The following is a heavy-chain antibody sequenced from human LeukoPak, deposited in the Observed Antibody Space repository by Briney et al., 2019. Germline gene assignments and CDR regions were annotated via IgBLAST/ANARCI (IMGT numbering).Heavy chain of an antibody. J-gene: IGHJ4*02. CDR2: ISGSGGST. CDR3: AKDGFWDSSGWYYFDY. Sequence: PGGSLRLSCAASGFTFSSYAMSWVRQAPGKGLEWVSAISGSGGSTYYADSVKGRFTISRDNSKNTLYLQMNSLRAEDTAVYYCAKDGFWDSSGWYYFDYWGQGTLVTVSS. D-gene: IGHD6-19*01. CDR1: GFTFSSYA. V-gene: IGHV3-23*01.